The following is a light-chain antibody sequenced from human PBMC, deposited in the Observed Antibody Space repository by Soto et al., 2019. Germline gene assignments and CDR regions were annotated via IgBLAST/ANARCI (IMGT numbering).Light chain of an antibody. CDR1: QSVGNY. CDR2: EAS. CDR3: QQYNNWPPAIT. Sequence: IAVIQPPATLSSSPCERATLSVRAIQSVGNYLVCFQQRHGQAPRLRISEASNRATGIPARFSGSGSGTEFALTLSSMQSEDFEVYYCQQYNNWPPAITFGQGTRLEIK. J-gene: IGKJ5*01. V-gene: IGKV3-15*01.